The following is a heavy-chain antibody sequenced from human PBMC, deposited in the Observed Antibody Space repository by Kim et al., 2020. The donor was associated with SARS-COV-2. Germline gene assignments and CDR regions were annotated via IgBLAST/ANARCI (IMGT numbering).Heavy chain of an antibody. CDR3: ARPPVRDPSSSWYVGAFDY. V-gene: IGHV3-30*04. Sequence: GGSLRLSCAASGFTFSSYAMHWVRQAPGKGLEWVAVISYDGSNKYYADSVKGRFTISRDNSKNTLYLQMNSLRAEDTAVYYCARPPVRDPSSSWYVGAFDYWGQGTLVTVSS. D-gene: IGHD6-13*01. CDR2: ISYDGSNK. J-gene: IGHJ4*02. CDR1: GFTFSSYA.